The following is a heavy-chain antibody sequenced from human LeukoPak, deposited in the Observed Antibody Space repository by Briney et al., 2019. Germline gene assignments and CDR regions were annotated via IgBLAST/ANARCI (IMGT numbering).Heavy chain of an antibody. CDR2: MNPKSGNT. V-gene: IGHV1-8*01. D-gene: IGHD6-6*01. Sequence: GASVKVSCKASGYTFTSYDINWVRQATGQGLEWMGWMNPKSGNTGYAQKLQGRVTMTRNTSISTAYMELSSLRSEDTAVYYCARGQYSSSWSYYYYYMDVWGKGTTVTVSS. CDR1: GYTFTSYD. J-gene: IGHJ6*03. CDR3: ARGQYSSSWSYYYYYMDV.